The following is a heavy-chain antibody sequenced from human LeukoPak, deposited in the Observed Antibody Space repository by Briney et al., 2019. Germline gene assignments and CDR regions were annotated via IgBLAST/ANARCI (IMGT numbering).Heavy chain of an antibody. CDR1: GFLFDVCG. V-gene: IGHV3-20*01. Sequence: GGSLRLSCAACGFLFDVCGMMWVRHAPGKGREWVSGINWNGGSTGYADAVKGRFSISKDNAKSSLYLQMNSLRAEDTALYHCARDGTRYDFWSGSYAFDIWGQGTMGTVSS. CDR3: ARDGTRYDFWSGSYAFDI. CDR2: INWNGGST. J-gene: IGHJ3*02. D-gene: IGHD3-3*01.